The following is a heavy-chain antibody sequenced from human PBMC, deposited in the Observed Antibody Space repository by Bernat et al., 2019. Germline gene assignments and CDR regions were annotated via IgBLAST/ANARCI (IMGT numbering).Heavy chain of an antibody. J-gene: IGHJ4*02. V-gene: IGHV3-30*03. D-gene: IGHD1-26*01. Sequence: QVQLVESGGGVVQPGRSLRLSCAASGFTFSSYGMHWVRQAPGKGLEWVAVISYDGSNKYYADSVKGRFTISRDNSKNTLYLQMNSLRAEDTAVYYCARDPTREPPYYFDYWGQGTLVTVSS. CDR1: GFTFSSYG. CDR2: ISYDGSNK. CDR3: ARDPTREPPYYFDY.